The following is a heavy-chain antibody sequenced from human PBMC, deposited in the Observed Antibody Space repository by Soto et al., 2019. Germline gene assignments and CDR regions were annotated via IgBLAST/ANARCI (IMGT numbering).Heavy chain of an antibody. D-gene: IGHD1-1*01. V-gene: IGHV4-30-4*01. J-gene: IGHJ6*02. CDR3: ARVGELENYYYYGMDV. CDR1: GGSISSGDYY. Sequence: TLALTCTVSGGSISSGDYYWSWIRQPPGKGLEWIGYIYYSGSTYYNPSLKSRVTISVDTSKNQFSLKLSSVTAADTAVYYCARVGELENYYYYGMDVWGQGTTVTVSS. CDR2: IYYSGST.